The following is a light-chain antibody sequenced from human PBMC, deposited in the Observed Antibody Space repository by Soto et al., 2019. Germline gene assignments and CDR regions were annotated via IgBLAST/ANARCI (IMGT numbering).Light chain of an antibody. J-gene: IGKJ4*01. CDR2: DAS. CDR3: QQVNVYPST. V-gene: IGKV1-5*01. CDR1: QSVNKW. Sequence: DIQITQSPSTLSASVGDRVTITCRASQSVNKWLAWFQQKPGKVPKLLIFDASTLHSGVPSRFSGGGSGTDFTLTISSLQPEDFATYYCQQVNVYPSTFGGGTKVDIK.